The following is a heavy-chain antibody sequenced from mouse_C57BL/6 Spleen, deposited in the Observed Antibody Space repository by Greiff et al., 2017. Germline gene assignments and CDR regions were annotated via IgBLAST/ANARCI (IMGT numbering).Heavy chain of an antibody. D-gene: IGHD2-1*01. CDR2: IYPGSGST. V-gene: IGHV1-55*01. Sequence: QVQLQQPGAELVKPGASVKMSCKASGHTFTSHWITWVKQRPGQGLEWIGDIYPGSGSTNYNEKFKNKATLTVDTSSSTAYMQLSSLTSEDSAVYYCARRYYGNYDAMDYWGQGTSDTVSS. J-gene: IGHJ4*01. CDR3: ARRYYGNYDAMDY. CDR1: GHTFTSHW.